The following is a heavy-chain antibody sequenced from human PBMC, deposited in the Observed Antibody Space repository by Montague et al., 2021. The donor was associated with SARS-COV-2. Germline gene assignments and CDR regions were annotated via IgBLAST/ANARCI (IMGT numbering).Heavy chain of an antibody. CDR3: ASAPRYSFGFWAY. D-gene: IGHD5-12*01. CDR1: GASSSNYY. CDR2: INHSGYT. V-gene: IGHV4-34*01. J-gene: IGHJ4*02. Sequence: SETLSLTCAVYGASSSNYYWGWIRQSPGKGLEWVGEINHSGYTDXSPSLESRLTISLDSSKKQFSLKMTSVTAADTAIYYCASAPRYSFGFWAYWGQGTLVSVSS.